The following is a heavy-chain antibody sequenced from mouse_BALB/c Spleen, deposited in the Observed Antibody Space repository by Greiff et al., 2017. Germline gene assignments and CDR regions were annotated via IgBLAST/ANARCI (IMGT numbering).Heavy chain of an antibody. V-gene: IGHV3-2*02. CDR1: GYSITSDYA. CDR3: ARSLYGNLGNFDY. CDR2: ISYSGST. J-gene: IGHJ2*01. Sequence: EVKLMESGPGLVKPSQSLSLTCTVTGYSITSDYAWNWIRQFPGNKLEWMGYISYSGSTSYNPSLKSRISITRDTSKNQFFLQLNSVTTEDTATYYCARSLYGNLGNFDYWGQGTTLTVSS. D-gene: IGHD2-1*01.